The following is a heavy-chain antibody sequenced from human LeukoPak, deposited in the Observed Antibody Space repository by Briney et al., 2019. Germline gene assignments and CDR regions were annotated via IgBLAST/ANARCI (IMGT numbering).Heavy chain of an antibody. CDR1: GATVTDHS. J-gene: IGHJ4*02. D-gene: IGHD6-13*01. CDR2: VFNGGST. V-gene: IGHV4-59*02. Sequence: PSETLSLTCTVSGATVTDHSWSWIRQPPGKGLEWIGYVFNGGSTNYDPSLKSRVTMSLDPSRDQFSLRLSSVTTADTAIYYCATRPAASTWHGVFDYWSQGTLVTVSS. CDR3: ATRPAASTWHGVFDY.